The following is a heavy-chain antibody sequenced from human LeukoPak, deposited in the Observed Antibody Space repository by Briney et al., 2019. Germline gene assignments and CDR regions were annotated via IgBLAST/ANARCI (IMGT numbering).Heavy chain of an antibody. Sequence: ASETLSLTCTVSGGSISSGSYYWSWIRQPAGKGLEWIGRIYTSGSTNYNPSLKSRVTISVDTSKNQFSLKLSPVTAADTAVYYCARDEQWLAHDAFDIWGQGTMVTVSS. V-gene: IGHV4-61*02. D-gene: IGHD6-19*01. J-gene: IGHJ3*02. CDR2: IYTSGST. CDR1: GGSISSGSYY. CDR3: ARDEQWLAHDAFDI.